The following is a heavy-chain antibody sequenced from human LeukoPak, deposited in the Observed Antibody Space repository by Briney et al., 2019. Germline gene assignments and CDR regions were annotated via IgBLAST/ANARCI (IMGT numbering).Heavy chain of an antibody. J-gene: IGHJ4*02. Sequence: ASVKVSCKTSGYTFSDYYIHWIRQAPGQGLEWVGWINPNSGDTDYAQKFQGRVTMTRDTSISTAYMELSRLRSDDTAVYYCARVPLSTFGGVIVINFFDYWGQGTLVTVSS. CDR2: INPNSGDT. D-gene: IGHD3-16*02. CDR3: ARVPLSTFGGVIVINFFDY. V-gene: IGHV1-2*02. CDR1: GYTFSDYY.